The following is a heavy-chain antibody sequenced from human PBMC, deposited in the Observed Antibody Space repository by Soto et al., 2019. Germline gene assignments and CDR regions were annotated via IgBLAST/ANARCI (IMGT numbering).Heavy chain of an antibody. Sequence: QMQLVESGGGVVQPGRSLRLSCVASGFPFREFAMHWVRQAPGKGLEWVALISYDGSDYADSVKGRFTISRDDSRDTLFLHMDNLRPDDTGVYYCARRWNYYLDFWGQGTLVAVSS. CDR1: GFPFREFA. CDR3: ARRWNYYLDF. J-gene: IGHJ4*02. V-gene: IGHV3-33*05. CDR2: ISYDGSD. D-gene: IGHD1-1*01.